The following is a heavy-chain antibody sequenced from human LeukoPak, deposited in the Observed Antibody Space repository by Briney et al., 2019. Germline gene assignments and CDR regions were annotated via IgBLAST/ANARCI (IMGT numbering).Heavy chain of an antibody. D-gene: IGHD3-22*01. Sequence: ASVKVSCKASGYTFTSYDINWVRQATGQGLEWMRWMNPNSGNAGYAQKFQGRVTMTRNTSISTAYMELSSLRSEDTAVYYCARCYYDSSGYYYCGDAFDIWGQGTMVTVSS. V-gene: IGHV1-8*01. CDR1: GYTFTSYD. CDR2: MNPNSGNA. CDR3: ARCYYDSSGYYYCGDAFDI. J-gene: IGHJ3*02.